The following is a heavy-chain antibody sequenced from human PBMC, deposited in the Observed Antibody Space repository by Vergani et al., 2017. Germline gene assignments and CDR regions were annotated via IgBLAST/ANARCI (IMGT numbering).Heavy chain of an antibody. D-gene: IGHD3-16*02. J-gene: IGHJ4*02. CDR3: ARGPYDYVWGSYRPPPFDY. CDR1: GGSFSGYY. Sequence: QVQLQQWGAGLLKPSETLSLTCAVYGGSFSGYYWSWIRQPPGKGLEWIGEINHSGSTNYNPSLKSRVTISVDTSKNQFSLKLSSVTAADTAVDYCARGPYDYVWGSYRPPPFDYWGQGTLVTVSS. CDR2: INHSGST. V-gene: IGHV4-34*01.